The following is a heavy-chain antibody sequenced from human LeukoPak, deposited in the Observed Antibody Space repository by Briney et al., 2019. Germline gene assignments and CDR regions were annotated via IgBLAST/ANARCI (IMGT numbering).Heavy chain of an antibody. CDR2: IKEDGREK. CDR1: GFTFNSYW. Sequence: QPGGSLRLSCAAYGFTFNSYWMRWVRQAPGKGLEWVTNIKEDGREKYYMDTVKGRFTIYRDNAKKSLSLQMKHLGAEDTAVYYCARAPYADNWFDPWGQGNPVTASS. D-gene: IGHD4-17*01. CDR3: ARAPYADNWFDP. J-gene: IGHJ5*02. V-gene: IGHV3-7*01.